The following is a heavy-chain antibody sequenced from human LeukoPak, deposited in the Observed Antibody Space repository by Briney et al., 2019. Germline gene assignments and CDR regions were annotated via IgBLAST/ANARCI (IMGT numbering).Heavy chain of an antibody. CDR2: IYTSGST. V-gene: IGHV4-4*09. D-gene: IGHD3-3*01. Sequence: SETLSLTCTVSGGSISSYYWSWIRQPPGKGLEWIGYIYTSGSTNYNPSLKSRVTISVDTSKNQFSLKLSSVTAADTAVYYCARQPQLEYYDFWSGYRKYNWFDPWGQGTLVTVSS. CDR1: GGSISSYY. CDR3: ARQPQLEYYDFWSGYRKYNWFDP. J-gene: IGHJ5*02.